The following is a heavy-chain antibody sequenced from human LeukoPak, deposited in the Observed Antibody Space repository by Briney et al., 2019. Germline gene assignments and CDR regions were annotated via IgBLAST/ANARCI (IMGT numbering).Heavy chain of an antibody. V-gene: IGHV4-59*08. Sequence: SETLSLTCTVSGGSISSYFWSWIRQPPGKGLEWIGFISYRGNTNYNPSLKSRVTLSVDASKNQFSLKLSSVTAADTAVYYCARLAXDSNDYWGQGTLVTVSS. J-gene: IGHJ4*02. D-gene: IGHD2-15*01. CDR1: GGSISSYF. CDR3: ARLAXDSNDY. CDR2: ISYRGNT.